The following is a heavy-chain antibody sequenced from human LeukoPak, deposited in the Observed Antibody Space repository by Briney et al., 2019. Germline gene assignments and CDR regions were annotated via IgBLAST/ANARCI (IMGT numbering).Heavy chain of an antibody. CDR1: GFAFSTYA. J-gene: IGHJ6*01. Sequence: GGSLKLACAPSGFAFSTYAMNWVRQVPGKGLEGVSGISGSGGSTYYADSVKGRFTISRDNSKNTLYLQMNSLRAEDTAVYYCARDRDGYCSGGSCYSGGFDVWGQGTTVTVSS. V-gene: IGHV3-23*01. CDR2: ISGSGGST. D-gene: IGHD2-15*01. CDR3: ARDRDGYCSGGSCYSGGFDV.